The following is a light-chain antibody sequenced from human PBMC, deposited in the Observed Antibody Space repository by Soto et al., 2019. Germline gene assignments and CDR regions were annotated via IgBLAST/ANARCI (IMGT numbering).Light chain of an antibody. J-gene: IGKJ2*01. Sequence: DIVMTQSPLSLPVTPGEPASISCRSSQSLLHSNGYNYLGWYLQKPGQSPRLLIYLGSNRASGVPARFSGSGSGTDFTLNISRVEAEDVGVYYCLQALHSPPHTFGQGTKLEIK. CDR2: LGS. CDR3: LQALHSPPHT. V-gene: IGKV2-28*01. CDR1: QSLLHSNGYNY.